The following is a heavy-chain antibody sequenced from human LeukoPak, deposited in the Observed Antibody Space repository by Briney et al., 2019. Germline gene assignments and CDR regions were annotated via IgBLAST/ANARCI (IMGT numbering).Heavy chain of an antibody. Sequence: GGSLKISCKGSGYSFTSYWIGWVRQMPGKGLEWMGIIYPGDSDTRYSPSFQGQVTISADKSISTAYLQWSSLKASGTAMYYCARRDTMVRGVIWTGFDYWGQGTLVTVSS. CDR1: GYSFTSYW. CDR2: IYPGDSDT. CDR3: ARRDTMVRGVIWTGFDY. D-gene: IGHD3-10*01. J-gene: IGHJ4*02. V-gene: IGHV5-51*01.